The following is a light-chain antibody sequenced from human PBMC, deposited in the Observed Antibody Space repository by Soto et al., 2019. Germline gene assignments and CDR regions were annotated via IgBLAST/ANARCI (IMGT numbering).Light chain of an antibody. CDR3: QSYDRSLSGVYV. CDR2: GNS. CDR1: TSKIGAGYD. V-gene: IGLV1-40*01. J-gene: IGLJ1*01. Sequence: QSVLTQPPPVSGAPGQRVIISCTGSTSKIGAGYDVHWYQQLPTTAPKLLIYGNSNRPSGVPDRFSGSKSGTSASLAITGLQAEDEADYYCQSYDRSLSGVYVFGTGTKVTAL.